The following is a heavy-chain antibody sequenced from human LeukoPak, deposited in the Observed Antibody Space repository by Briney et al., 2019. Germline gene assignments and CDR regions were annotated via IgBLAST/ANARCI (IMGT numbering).Heavy chain of an antibody. D-gene: IGHD5-24*01. J-gene: IGHJ4*02. Sequence: GGSLRLSCAASGFTFSSYAMSWVRQAPGKGLEWVSAISGSGGSTYYADSVKGRFTISRDNSKDTLFLQMNSLRPEDTAVYFCARPSPPGDGYNPPDCWGQGTLVIVSS. CDR3: ARPSPPGDGYNPPDC. V-gene: IGHV3-23*01. CDR2: ISGSGGST. CDR1: GFTFSSYA.